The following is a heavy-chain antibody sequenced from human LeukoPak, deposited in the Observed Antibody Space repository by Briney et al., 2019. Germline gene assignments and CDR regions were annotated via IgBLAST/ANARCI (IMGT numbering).Heavy chain of an antibody. CDR1: GFIFSSYV. V-gene: IGHV3-23*01. J-gene: IGHJ4*02. D-gene: IGHD2-21*01. Sequence: GGSLRLSCEASGFIFSSYVMGWVRQAPGKGLEWVSSISVGGGDTFTADSVKGRFTITRENSKNALYLQMMGLRVEDTAIYYCAKLNLGEMAYFDSWGQGILVTVSS. CDR2: ISVGGGDT. CDR3: AKLNLGEMAYFDS.